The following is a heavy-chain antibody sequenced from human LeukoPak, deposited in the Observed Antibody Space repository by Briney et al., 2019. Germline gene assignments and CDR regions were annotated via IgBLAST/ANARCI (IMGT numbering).Heavy chain of an antibody. J-gene: IGHJ4*02. V-gene: IGHV1-2*02. CDR1: GYTFTGYY. CDR2: INPNSGGT. Sequence: ASVKVSCKASGYTFTGYYMHRVRQAPGQGLEWMGWINPNSGGTNYAEKFQGRVTMTRDTSISTAYMELNRLRSDDTAVYYCARETLGATGYFDYWGQGTLVTVSS. CDR3: ARETLGATGYFDY. D-gene: IGHD1-26*01.